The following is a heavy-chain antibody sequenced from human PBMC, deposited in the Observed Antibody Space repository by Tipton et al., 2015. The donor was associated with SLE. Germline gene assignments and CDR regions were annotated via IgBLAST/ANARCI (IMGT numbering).Heavy chain of an antibody. V-gene: IGHV1-69*01. Sequence: QLVQSGAEVKKPGSSVKVSCKASGGTFSSYAISWVRQAPGQGLEWMGGIIPIFGTANYAQKFQGRVTITADESTSTAYMELSSLRSEDTAVYYCACWGYYYDSSGSGAFDIWGQGIMVTVSS. CDR3: ACWGYYYDSSGSGAFDI. CDR2: IIPIFGTA. CDR1: GGTFSSYA. J-gene: IGHJ3*02. D-gene: IGHD3-22*01.